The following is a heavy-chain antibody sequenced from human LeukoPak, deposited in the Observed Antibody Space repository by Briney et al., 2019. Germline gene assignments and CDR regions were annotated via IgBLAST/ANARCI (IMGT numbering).Heavy chain of an antibody. CDR1: GYTFTSYD. Sequence: ASVKVSCKASGYTFTSYDINWVRQATGQGLEWMGWVSPTTGHTGSAQKFQGRITMTRDTSISTAHMELSSLTSGDTAVYFCARGWISGAISEHYFENWGQGTLVTVSS. J-gene: IGHJ4*02. V-gene: IGHV1-8*01. D-gene: IGHD4-23*01. CDR2: VSPTTGHT. CDR3: ARGWISGAISEHYFEN.